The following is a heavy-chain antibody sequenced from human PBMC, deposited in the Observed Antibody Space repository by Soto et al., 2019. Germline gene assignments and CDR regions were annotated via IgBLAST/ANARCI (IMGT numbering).Heavy chain of an antibody. J-gene: IGHJ4*02. D-gene: IGHD1-26*01. CDR3: ARGLISGSHYSGGWYYFDS. Sequence: PSETLSLTCTVSGGSISSGGYYWSWIRQHPGKGLEWIGYIYYSGSTYYNPSLKSRVTISVHTSNSQFSLELNSVTAADTAVYYCARGLISGSHYSGGWYYFDSWGQGTQVTVSS. V-gene: IGHV4-31*03. CDR2: IYYSGST. CDR1: GGSISSGGYY.